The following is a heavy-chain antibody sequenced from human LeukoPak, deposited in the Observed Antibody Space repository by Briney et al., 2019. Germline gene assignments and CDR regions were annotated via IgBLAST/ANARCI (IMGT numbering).Heavy chain of an antibody. V-gene: IGHV5-10-1*01. CDR3: ARQVAFQVDY. CDR2: IDPSDSYT. J-gene: IGHJ4*02. Sequence: AGDSLNISCKGSGDRFTSYWINWVRQMPGKGLEWMGRIDPSDSYTKYSPSFQGHVTISADKSISTAYLQWSSLKASDTAMYYCARQVAFQVDYWGQGTLVTV. CDR1: GDRFTSYW.